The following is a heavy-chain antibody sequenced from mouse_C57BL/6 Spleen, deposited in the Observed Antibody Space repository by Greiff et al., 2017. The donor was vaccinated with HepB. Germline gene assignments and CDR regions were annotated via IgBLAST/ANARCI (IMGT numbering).Heavy chain of an antibody. CDR3: ARSGAMITTDFDY. D-gene: IGHD2-4*01. CDR2: IDPSDSYT. J-gene: IGHJ2*01. CDR1: GYTFTSYW. V-gene: IGHV1-59*01. Sequence: QVQLQQPGAELVRPGTSVKLSCKASGYTFTSYWMHWVKQRPGQGLEWIGVIDPSDSYTNYNQKFKGKATLTVDTSSSTAYMQLSSLTSEDSAVYYCARSGAMITTDFDYWGQGTTLTVYS.